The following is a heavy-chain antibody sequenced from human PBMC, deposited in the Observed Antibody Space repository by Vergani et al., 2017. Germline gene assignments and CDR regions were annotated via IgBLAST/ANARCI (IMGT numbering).Heavy chain of an antibody. D-gene: IGHD3-3*01. CDR1: GFSLSNARMG. Sequence: QITLKESGPALVKPTQTLTLTCTVSGFSLSNARMGVSWIRQPPGKALEWLAHIFSNDEKSYSTSLKSRLTISKDTSKSQVVLTMTNMDPVDTATYYCARISYYDFWRGYYYMDVWDKGTTVTVSS. V-gene: IGHV2-26*01. J-gene: IGHJ6*03. CDR3: ARISYYDFWRGYYYMDV. CDR2: IFSNDEK.